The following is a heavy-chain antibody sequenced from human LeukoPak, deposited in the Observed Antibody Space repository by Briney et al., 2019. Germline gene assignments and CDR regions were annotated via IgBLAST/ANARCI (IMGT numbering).Heavy chain of an antibody. CDR2: MNPNSGNT. V-gene: IGHV1-8*01. D-gene: IGHD2-8*01. Sequence: ASVKVSCKASGYTFTSYDINWVRQATGQGLEWMGWMNPNSGNTGYAQKFQGRVTMTRNTSISTAYMELSSLRSEDTAVYYCARLKMVYASYYYYGMDVWGQGTTVTVSS. J-gene: IGHJ6*02. CDR1: GYTFTSYD. CDR3: ARLKMVYASYYYYGMDV.